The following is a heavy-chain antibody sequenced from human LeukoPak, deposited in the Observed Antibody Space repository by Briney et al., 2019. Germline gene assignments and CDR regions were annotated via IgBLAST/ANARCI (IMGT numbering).Heavy chain of an antibody. CDR2: IYYSGST. CDR1: GGSISSGGYY. CDR3: ARGLNVDIVDPPRGARESEHFDY. D-gene: IGHD5-12*01. Sequence: SQTLSLTCTVSGGSISSGGYYWSWIRQHPGKGLEWIGYIYYSGSTYYNPSLKSRVTISVDTSKNQFSLKLSSVTAADTAVYYCARGLNVDIVDPPRGARESEHFDYWGQGTLVTVSS. V-gene: IGHV4-31*03. J-gene: IGHJ4*02.